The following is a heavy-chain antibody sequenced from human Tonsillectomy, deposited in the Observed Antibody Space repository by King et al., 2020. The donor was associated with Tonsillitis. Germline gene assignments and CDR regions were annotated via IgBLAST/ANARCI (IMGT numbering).Heavy chain of an antibody. CDR1: GGAFTSFA. Sequence: QLVQSGPEVKKPGSSVKVSCKASGGAFTSFAISWVRQAPGQGLEWMGGIIPIFGSASYAQRFQGRVAITADESTSTAYMELIRLTSEDTAKYYCARDSPDVVRGATRGFFDYWGQGTLVTVSS. V-gene: IGHV1-69*01. J-gene: IGHJ4*02. CDR2: IIPIFGSA. CDR3: ARDSPDVVRGATRGFFDY. D-gene: IGHD3-10*01.